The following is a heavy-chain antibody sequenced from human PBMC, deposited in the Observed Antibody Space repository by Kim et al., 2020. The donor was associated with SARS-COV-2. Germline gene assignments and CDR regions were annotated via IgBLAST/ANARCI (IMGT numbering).Heavy chain of an antibody. Sequence: GGSQRLSCAASGFTFSSYGMHWVRQAPGKGLEWVAVISYDGSNKYYADSVKGRFTISRDNSKNTLYLQMNSLRAEDTAVYYCAKGYGSGWGFDYWGQGTLVTVSS. J-gene: IGHJ4*02. CDR1: GFTFSSYG. CDR2: ISYDGSNK. D-gene: IGHD6-19*01. CDR3: AKGYGSGWGFDY. V-gene: IGHV3-30*18.